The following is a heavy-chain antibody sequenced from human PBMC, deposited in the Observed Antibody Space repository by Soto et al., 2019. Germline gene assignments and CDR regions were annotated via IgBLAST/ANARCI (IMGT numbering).Heavy chain of an antibody. V-gene: IGHV3-23*01. J-gene: IGHJ4*02. D-gene: IGHD6-13*01. CDR3: ADERGWGGSWGGTLVL. CDR1: GFTFSSYA. CDR2: ISGSGGST. Sequence: EVQLLESGGGLVQPGGSLRLSCEASGFTFSSYAMSWVRQAPGKGLEWVAAISGSGGSTYYADSVKGRFTISRDNFKNTESTQMTCMRAEDLTVYYCADERGWGGSWGGTLVLWGQGTLVTVSS.